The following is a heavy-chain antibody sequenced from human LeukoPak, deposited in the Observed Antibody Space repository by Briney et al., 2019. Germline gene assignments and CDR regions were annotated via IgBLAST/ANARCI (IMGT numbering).Heavy chain of an antibody. J-gene: IGHJ4*02. V-gene: IGHV4-59*01. CDR2: IYYSGST. D-gene: IGHD6-13*01. CDR1: GGSISSYY. Sequence: SETLSLTCTVSGGSISSYYWSWIRQPPGKGLEWIGYIYYSGSTNYNPSLKSRVTISVDTSKNQFSLKLSSVTAADTAVYYCARERIAAAAEDYWGQETLVTVSS. CDR3: ARERIAAAAEDY.